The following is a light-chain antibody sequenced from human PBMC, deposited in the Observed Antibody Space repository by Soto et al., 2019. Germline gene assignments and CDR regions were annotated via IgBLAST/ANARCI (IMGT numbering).Light chain of an antibody. Sequence: DMQFTQSPPFLSASVVDRVTISCRASQDMNTYIAWYQQKPGKAPKLLIYGASTLQSGVPSRFRGSESGAVFTLTISSLQPDDFATYYCQQYNSYWTFGQGTKVDIK. J-gene: IGKJ1*01. CDR2: GAS. CDR3: QQYNSYWT. CDR1: QDMNTY. V-gene: IGKV1-9*01.